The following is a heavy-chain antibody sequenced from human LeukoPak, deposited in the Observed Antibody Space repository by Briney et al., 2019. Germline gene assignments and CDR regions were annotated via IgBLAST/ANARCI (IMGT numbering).Heavy chain of an antibody. CDR2: IKQDGSDD. CDR3: ARVSSGSSIHFDY. V-gene: IGHV3-7*04. D-gene: IGHD6-13*01. Sequence: GGSLRLSCAAYGFIFSTYWMSWVRQAPGKGLEWVANIKQDGSDDYYVDSVKGRFTISRDNVKNSLWLQINSLRAEDTAVYYCARVSSGSSIHFDYWGQGTLVTVSS. J-gene: IGHJ4*02. CDR1: GFIFSTYW.